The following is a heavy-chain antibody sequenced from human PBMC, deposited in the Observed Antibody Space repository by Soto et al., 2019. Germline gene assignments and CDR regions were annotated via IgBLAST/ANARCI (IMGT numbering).Heavy chain of an antibody. Sequence: TVSGGSISNYYWSWIRQPPGTGLEWIGYIYYSGSINYNPSLKSRVTISEDTSKNQFSLKMSSVTDADTAVYYCAREIAVAGTHYFDYWGQGTLVTVS. J-gene: IGHJ4*02. CDR1: GGSISNYY. CDR3: AREIAVAGTHYFDY. D-gene: IGHD6-19*01. V-gene: IGHV4-59*01. CDR2: IYYSGSI.